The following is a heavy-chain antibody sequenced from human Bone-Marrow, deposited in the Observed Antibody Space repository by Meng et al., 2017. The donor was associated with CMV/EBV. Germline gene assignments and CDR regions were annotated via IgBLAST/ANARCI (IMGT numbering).Heavy chain of an antibody. D-gene: IGHD1-26*01. CDR3: ARYSGHARCGSHTGAFDI. V-gene: IGHV3-21*01. J-gene: IGHJ3*02. Sequence: GESLKISCAASGFTFSSYSMNWVRQAPGKGLEWVSSISRSSSSYIYYADSVKGRFSIYRDNAKNSLYLQMNSLRAEDTAGYYCARYSGHARCGSHTGAFDIWGQGTMVTVSS. CDR2: ISRSSSSYI. CDR1: GFTFSSYS.